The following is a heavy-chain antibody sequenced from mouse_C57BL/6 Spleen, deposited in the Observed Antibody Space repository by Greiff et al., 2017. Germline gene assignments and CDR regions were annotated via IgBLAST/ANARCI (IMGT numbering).Heavy chain of an antibody. V-gene: IGHV1-80*01. J-gene: IGHJ2*01. CDR1: GYAFSSYW. CDR2: IYPGDGDT. CDR3: ARGGNYYSNYPDD. D-gene: IGHD2-5*01. Sequence: QVQLKQSGAELVKPGASVKISCKASGYAFSSYWMNWVKQRPGKGLEWIGQIYPGDGDTNYNGKFKGKATLTADKSSSTAYMQLSSLTSEDSAVYFCARGGNYYSNYPDDWGQGTTLTVSS.